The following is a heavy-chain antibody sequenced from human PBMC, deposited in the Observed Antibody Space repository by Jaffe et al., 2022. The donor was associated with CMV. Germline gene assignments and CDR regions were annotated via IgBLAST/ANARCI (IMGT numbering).Heavy chain of an antibody. D-gene: IGHD3-3*01. J-gene: IGHJ6*02. CDR2: IWYDGSNK. Sequence: QVQLVESGGGVVQPGRSLRLSCAASGFTFSSYGMHWVRQAPGKGLEWVAVIWYDGSNKYYADSVKGRFTISRDNSKNTLYLQMNSLRAEDTAVYYCARDRGAYYDFWSGDILVDYYYGMDVWGQGTTVTVSS. CDR3: ARDRGAYYDFWSGDILVDYYYGMDV. V-gene: IGHV3-33*01. CDR1: GFTFSSYG.